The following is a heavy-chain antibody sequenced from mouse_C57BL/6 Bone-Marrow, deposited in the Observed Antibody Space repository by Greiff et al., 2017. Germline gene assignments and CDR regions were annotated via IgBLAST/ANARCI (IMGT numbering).Heavy chain of an antibody. D-gene: IGHD1-1*01. CDR2: IYARSGNT. Sequence: QVQLQQSGAELARPGASVKLSCKASGYTFTSYGISWVKQRTGQGLEWIGEIYARSGNTYYNEKFTGKATLTADKSSSTAYMELRSLTSEDSAVYFCARYGYYGSTWYFDVWGTGTTVTVSS. J-gene: IGHJ1*03. CDR1: GYTFTSYG. CDR3: ARYGYYGSTWYFDV. V-gene: IGHV1-81*01.